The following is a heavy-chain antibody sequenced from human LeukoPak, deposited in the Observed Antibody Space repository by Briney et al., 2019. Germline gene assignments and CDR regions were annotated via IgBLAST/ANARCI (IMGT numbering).Heavy chain of an antibody. Sequence: KPSETLSLTCTVSGGSISSYYWSWIRQPAGKGLEWVSSITGSSNSIDFADSVKGRFAISRDNAKNSLFLQMDSLRVEDTAVYYCVREGSGSTHYMDVWGKGTTVIVSS. CDR3: VREGSGSTHYMDV. V-gene: IGHV3-21*01. CDR2: ITGSSNSI. CDR1: GGSISSYY. J-gene: IGHJ6*03. D-gene: IGHD3-10*01.